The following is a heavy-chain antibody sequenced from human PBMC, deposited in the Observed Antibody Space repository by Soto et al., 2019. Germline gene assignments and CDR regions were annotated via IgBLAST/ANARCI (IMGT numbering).Heavy chain of an antibody. D-gene: IGHD3-10*01. J-gene: IGHJ6*02. V-gene: IGHV5-51*01. CDR3: ARNRLRQYYYGMDV. CDR2: VYPDDSDT. CDR1: GYNFFNYW. Sequence: GESLKISCQASGYNFFNYWIGWVRQVPGKGLEWMGIVYPDDSDTRYSPSFQGQVIISAGKSINAAYLQWNSLKASDTAMYYCARNRLRQYYYGMDVWGQGTTVTVS.